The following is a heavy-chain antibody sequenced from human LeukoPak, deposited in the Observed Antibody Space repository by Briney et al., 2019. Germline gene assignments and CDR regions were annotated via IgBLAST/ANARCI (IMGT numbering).Heavy chain of an antibody. Sequence: SETLSLTCAVCGGSFSGYYWSWIRQPPGKGLEWIGEINHSGSTNYNPSLKSRVTISVDTSKNQFSLKLSSVTAADTAVYYCARDHGWYYFEYWGPGTLVTVSS. D-gene: IGHD6-19*01. CDR3: ARDHGWYYFEY. J-gene: IGHJ4*02. CDR2: INHSGST. CDR1: GGSFSGYY. V-gene: IGHV4-34*01.